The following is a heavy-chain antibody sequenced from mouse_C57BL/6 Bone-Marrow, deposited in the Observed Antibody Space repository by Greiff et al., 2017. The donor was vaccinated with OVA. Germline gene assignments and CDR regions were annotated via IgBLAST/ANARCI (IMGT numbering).Heavy chain of an antibody. CDR3: ARDPFYYYGSSHWYFDV. D-gene: IGHD1-1*01. V-gene: IGHV3-6*01. J-gene: IGHJ1*03. CDR2: ISYDGSN. Sequence: ESGPGLVKPSQSLSLTCSVTGYSITSGYYWNWIRQFPGNKLEWMGYISYDGSNNYNPSLKNRISITRSTSNNQFFLKLNSVTTEDTATYYCARDPFYYYGSSHWYFDVWGTGTTVTVSS. CDR1: GYSITSGYY.